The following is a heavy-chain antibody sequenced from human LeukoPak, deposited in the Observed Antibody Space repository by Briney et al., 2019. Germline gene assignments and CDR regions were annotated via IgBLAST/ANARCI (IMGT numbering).Heavy chain of an antibody. CDR3: ARGAGDDTSGSRMKGAFDY. D-gene: IGHD3-22*01. V-gene: IGHV4-31*03. J-gene: IGHJ4*02. Sequence: SQTLSLTCTVSGGSISSGDYYWSWIRQHPEKGLEWIGYSYYSGSVYYNPSLKSRVTISVDTSKNQFSLTLSSVTAADTAVYYCARGAGDDTSGSRMKGAFDYWGQGTLVTVSS. CDR2: SYYSGSV. CDR1: GGSISSGDYY.